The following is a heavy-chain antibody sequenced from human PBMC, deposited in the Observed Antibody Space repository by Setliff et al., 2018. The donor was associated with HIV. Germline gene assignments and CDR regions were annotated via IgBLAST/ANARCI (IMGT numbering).Heavy chain of an antibody. J-gene: IGHJ6*03. CDR3: ARHPRHYNILTGYRYYYMDV. D-gene: IGHD3-9*01. CDR1: GGSISSSSYY. Sequence: PSETLSLTCTVSGGSISSSSYYWGWIRQPPGKGLEWIGSIYSSGSTYYNPSLKSRVTISVDTSKNQFSLKLTSVTAADTAVYYCARHPRHYNILTGYRYYYMDVWGKGTTVTVSS. V-gene: IGHV4-39*01. CDR2: IYSSGST.